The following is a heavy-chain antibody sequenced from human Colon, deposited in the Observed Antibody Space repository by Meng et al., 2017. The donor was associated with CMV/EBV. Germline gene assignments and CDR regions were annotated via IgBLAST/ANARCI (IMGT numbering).Heavy chain of an antibody. CDR1: EYTFTGYY. CDR2: INPNSGGT. D-gene: IGHD3-22*01. CDR3: ARDWYPGDRRGSFDY. Sequence: QVQLVDSGAEVKKPGASWKVACKASEYTFTGYYMHWVRQAPGQGLEWMGWINPNSGGTNYAQKFQGRVTMTRDTSITTAYMELSRLRSDDTAVYYCARDWYPGDRRGSFDYWGQGTLVTVSS. J-gene: IGHJ4*02. V-gene: IGHV1-2*02.